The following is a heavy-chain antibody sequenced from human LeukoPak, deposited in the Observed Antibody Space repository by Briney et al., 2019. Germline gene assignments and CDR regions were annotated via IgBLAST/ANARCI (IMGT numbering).Heavy chain of an antibody. J-gene: IGHJ4*02. Sequence: SETLSLTCTVSGGSMSSYFWSWIRQPPGKALEWIGYIYYSGSTNYNPSLKSRVTISVDTSKNQFSLKLSSVTAADTAVYYCARAGRMGEVDHWGQGSLVTVSS. D-gene: IGHD3-16*01. CDR2: IYYSGST. CDR1: GGSMSSYF. CDR3: ARAGRMGEVDH. V-gene: IGHV4-59*01.